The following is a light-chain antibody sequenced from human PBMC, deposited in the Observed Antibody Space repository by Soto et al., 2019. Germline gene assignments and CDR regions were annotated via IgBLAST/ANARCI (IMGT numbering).Light chain of an antibody. CDR1: SSDVGIYNL. J-gene: IGLJ1*01. CDR2: EVS. Sequence: QSALTQPASVSGSPGQSITISCTGTSSDVGIYNLVSWYQQHPGKAPKLMIFEVSKWPSGVSHRFSDSKSGNTASLTISGLQAEDEADYYCCSYAGSSTYVFGTGTKLTVL. V-gene: IGLV2-23*02. CDR3: CSYAGSSTYV.